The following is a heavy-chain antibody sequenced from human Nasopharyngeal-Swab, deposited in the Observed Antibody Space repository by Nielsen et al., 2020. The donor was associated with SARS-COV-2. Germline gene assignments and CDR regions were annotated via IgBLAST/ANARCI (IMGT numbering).Heavy chain of an antibody. CDR3: ARDNYGSGSYLGFDY. Sequence: ASVKVSCKASGYTFTSYGISWVRQAPGQGLEWMGWISAYNGNTNYAQKLQGRVTMTTDTSTSTAYMELRSLRSDDTAVYYCARDNYGSGSYLGFDYWGQGTLVTVSS. V-gene: IGHV1-18*01. D-gene: IGHD3-10*01. CDR2: ISAYNGNT. CDR1: GYTFTSYG. J-gene: IGHJ4*02.